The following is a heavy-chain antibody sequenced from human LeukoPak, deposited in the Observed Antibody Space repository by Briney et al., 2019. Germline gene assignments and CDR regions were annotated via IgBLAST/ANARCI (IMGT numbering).Heavy chain of an antibody. J-gene: IGHJ4*02. CDR1: GFTFSRHG. CDR3: ARASYYYDTSGHYRLDH. CDR2: IWYDGRNK. D-gene: IGHD3-22*01. Sequence: PGRSLRLSCAASGFTFSRHGMHWVRQAPGKGLEWVAVIWYDGRNKYYGDSVKGRFTISRDNSKNTFYLQMNSLRAEDTAVYYCARASYYYDTSGHYRLDHWGQGTLVTVSS. V-gene: IGHV3-33*01.